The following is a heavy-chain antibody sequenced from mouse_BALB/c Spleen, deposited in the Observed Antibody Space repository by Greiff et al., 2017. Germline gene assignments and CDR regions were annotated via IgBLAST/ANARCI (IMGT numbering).Heavy chain of an antibody. CDR1: GFNIKDTY. Sequence: VQLQQSGAELVKPGASVKLSCTASGFNIKDTYMHWVKQSHGKSLEWIGGINPNNGGTSYNQKFKGKATLTVDKSSSTAYMELRSLTSEDSAVYYCARPYYYGRHAMDYWGQGTSVTVSS. V-gene: IGHV1-22*01. J-gene: IGHJ4*01. D-gene: IGHD1-1*01. CDR3: ARPYYYGRHAMDY. CDR2: INPNNGGT.